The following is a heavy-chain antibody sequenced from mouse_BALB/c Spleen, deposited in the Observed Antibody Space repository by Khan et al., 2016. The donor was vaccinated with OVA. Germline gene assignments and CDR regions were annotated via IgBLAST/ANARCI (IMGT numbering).Heavy chain of an antibody. D-gene: IGHD4-1*01. V-gene: IGHV5-6*01. Sequence: EVELVESGGDLVKPGGSLKLSCAASGFTFSSYSMSWVRQTPDKRLEWVATISTGGDYTYYPDNVKGRFIISRDVANNTLYLQMSSLKSEDTAMYYCASHLTGSFAYWGQETLVTVSA. J-gene: IGHJ3*01. CDR3: ASHLTGSFAY. CDR2: ISTGGDYT. CDR1: GFTFSSYS.